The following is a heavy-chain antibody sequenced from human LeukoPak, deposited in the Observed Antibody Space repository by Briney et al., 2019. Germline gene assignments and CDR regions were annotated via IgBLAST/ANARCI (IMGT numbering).Heavy chain of an antibody. Sequence: KPSETLSLTCAVSGGSISSSNWWSWVRQPPGKGLEWIGEIYHSGSTNYNPSLKSRVTISVDKSKNQFSLKLSSVTAADTAVYYCARPTGRGDYPTDAFDIWGQGTLVTVSS. CDR1: GGSISSSNW. V-gene: IGHV4-4*02. CDR2: IYHSGST. J-gene: IGHJ3*02. CDR3: ARPTGRGDYPTDAFDI. D-gene: IGHD4-11*01.